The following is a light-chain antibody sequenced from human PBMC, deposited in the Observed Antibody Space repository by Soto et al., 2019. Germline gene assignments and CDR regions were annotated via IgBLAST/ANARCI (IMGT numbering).Light chain of an antibody. V-gene: IGKV1-5*01. Sequence: DIQMTQSPSTLSASVGDGATISCRASQSIGSWLAWYQQKPGSAPKLLIYDASRLQSGVPSRFSGTVSGTEFTLSISSLQPDDFAIYYGLHYKSYPGTFGQGTRLEIK. J-gene: IGKJ5*01. CDR1: QSIGSW. CDR2: DAS. CDR3: LHYKSYPGT.